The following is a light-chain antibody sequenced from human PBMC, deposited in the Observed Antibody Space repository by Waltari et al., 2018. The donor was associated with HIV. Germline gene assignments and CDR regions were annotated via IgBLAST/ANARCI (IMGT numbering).Light chain of an antibody. V-gene: IGKV1-33*01. Sequence: DIEMTQSPSSLSASVGDRVTITCQASQNINKDLNWYQQKPGKAPKLLIYDASDLQTGVPSRFSGSGSGSHFTFTISGLQPEDIATYSCQQYYNLPLTFGGGTKVEIK. J-gene: IGKJ4*01. CDR2: DAS. CDR3: QQYYNLPLT. CDR1: QNINKD.